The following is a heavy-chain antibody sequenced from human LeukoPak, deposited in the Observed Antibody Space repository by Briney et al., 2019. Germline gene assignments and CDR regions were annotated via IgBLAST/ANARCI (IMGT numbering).Heavy chain of an antibody. D-gene: IGHD6-6*01. J-gene: IGHJ5*02. CDR1: GYTFTSYA. CDR3: ASSSSLFDNWFDP. V-gene: IGHV1-69*06. CDR2: IIPIFGTA. Sequence: ASVKVSCKASGYTFTSYAISWVRQAPGQGLEWMGGIIPIFGTANYAQKFQGRVTITADKSTSTAYMELSSLRSEDTAVYYCASSSSLFDNWFDPWGQGTLVTVSS.